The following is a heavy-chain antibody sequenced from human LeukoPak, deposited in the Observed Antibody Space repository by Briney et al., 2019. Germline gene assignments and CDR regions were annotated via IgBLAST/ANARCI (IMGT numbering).Heavy chain of an antibody. CDR1: GYSISSGYY. J-gene: IGHJ4*02. CDR3: ARDLIVVPAAYFDY. D-gene: IGHD2-2*01. Sequence: SETLSLTCAVSGYSISSGYYWGWIRQHPGKGLEWIGSIYHSGSTYYNPSLKSRVTISVDTSKNQFSLRLSSVTAADTAVYYCARDLIVVPAAYFDYWGQGTLVTVSS. V-gene: IGHV4-38-2*02. CDR2: IYHSGST.